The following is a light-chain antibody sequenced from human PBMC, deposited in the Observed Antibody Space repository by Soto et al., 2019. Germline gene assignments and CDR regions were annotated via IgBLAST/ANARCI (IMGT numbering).Light chain of an antibody. CDR2: AAS. Sequence: DIQTTQSPASLAASVRDRVTITCRASQGISNYLAWYQQKPGKVPKLLIYAASTLQSGVPSRFSGSGSGTDFTLTISSLQPEDVAPYYCQDSNIAPLTFGGVANV. J-gene: IGKJ4*01. CDR1: QGISNY. CDR3: QDSNIAPLT. V-gene: IGKV1-27*01.